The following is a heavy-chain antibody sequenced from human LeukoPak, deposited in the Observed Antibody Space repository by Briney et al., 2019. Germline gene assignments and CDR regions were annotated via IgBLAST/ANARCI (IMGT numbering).Heavy chain of an antibody. Sequence: GGSLRLSCAASGFSFSSYAMSWVRQAPGKGLAWVSVISVIGGRTYYADSVKGRFTISRDNSKNTLYLQMNSLRAEDTAVYYCAKDLLDTSKYGYFDSWGQGILVTVSS. CDR1: GFSFSSYA. CDR3: AKDLLDTSKYGYFDS. CDR2: ISVIGGRT. J-gene: IGHJ4*02. D-gene: IGHD4-11*01. V-gene: IGHV3-23*01.